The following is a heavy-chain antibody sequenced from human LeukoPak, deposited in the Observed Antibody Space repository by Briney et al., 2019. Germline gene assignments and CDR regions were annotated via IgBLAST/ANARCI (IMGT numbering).Heavy chain of an antibody. D-gene: IGHD3-9*01. CDR2: ISGGGANT. J-gene: IGHJ4*02. Sequence: GGSLRLSCAGSGFTFNTNGMSWVRQTPGKGLEWVSGISGGGANTYYADSVKGRFTISRDNSKNMLYLQMNSLRAEDTAVYFCAKGCGDLTGRNCGYFDYWGQGTLVTVSS. CDR1: GFTFNTNG. CDR3: AKGCGDLTGRNCGYFDY. V-gene: IGHV3-23*01.